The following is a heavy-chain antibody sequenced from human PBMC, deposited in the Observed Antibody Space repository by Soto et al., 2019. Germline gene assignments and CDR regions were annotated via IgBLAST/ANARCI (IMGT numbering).Heavy chain of an antibody. CDR2: IGTLSDT. Sequence: GGSLRLSCAGSGFTFSTFDIHWVRQAPGKGLEWVSGIGTLSDTFYAASVQGRFTVSRQNAKNSVYLQMNSLRAGDTAFYYCARGRSFSYDSTPPPMFDPWGQGTLVTVSS. J-gene: IGHJ5*02. CDR3: ARGRSFSYDSTPPPMFDP. D-gene: IGHD3-10*01. V-gene: IGHV3-13*01. CDR1: GFTFSTFD.